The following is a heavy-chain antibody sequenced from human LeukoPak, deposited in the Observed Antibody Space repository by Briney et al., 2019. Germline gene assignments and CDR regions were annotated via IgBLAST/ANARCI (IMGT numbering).Heavy chain of an antibody. J-gene: IGHJ6*03. CDR2: INHSGST. D-gene: IGHD2-15*01. CDR3: AREKGGDYYHYMDV. CDR1: GGSISSYY. Sequence: SETLSLTCTVSGGSISSYYWSWIRQPPGKGLEWIGEINHSGSTNYNPSLKSRVTISINTSKNQFSLKLSSVTAADTAVYYCAREKGGDYYHYMDVWGKGTTVTISS. V-gene: IGHV4-34*01.